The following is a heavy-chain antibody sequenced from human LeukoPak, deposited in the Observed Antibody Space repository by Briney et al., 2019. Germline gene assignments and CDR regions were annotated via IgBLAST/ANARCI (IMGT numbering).Heavy chain of an antibody. CDR1: VYTFTSYF. V-gene: IGHV1-46*01. D-gene: IGHD6-6*01. CDR3: ARVEAARGVFDY. J-gene: IGHJ4*02. Sequence: ASVKVSCKASVYTFTSYFMHWVRQAPGQGLEWMGIINPNGGSTSSAQKFQGRVTMTRDTSTSTVYMELSSLKSEDTAVYYCARVEAARGVFDYWGQGTLVTVSS. CDR2: INPNGGST.